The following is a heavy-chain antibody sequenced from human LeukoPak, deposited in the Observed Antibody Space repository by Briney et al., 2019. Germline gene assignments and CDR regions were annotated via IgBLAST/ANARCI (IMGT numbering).Heavy chain of an antibody. J-gene: IGHJ3*02. CDR1: GGSISSGDYY. V-gene: IGHV4-30-4*01. D-gene: IGHD2/OR15-2a*01. CDR2: IYYSGST. Sequence: PSQTLSLTCTVSGGSISSGDYYWSWIRQSPGKGLEWIGYIYYSGSTYYNPSLKSRVTISVDTSKNQFSLKLSSVTAADTAVYYCAREVLREGAFDIWGQGTMVTVSS. CDR3: AREVLREGAFDI.